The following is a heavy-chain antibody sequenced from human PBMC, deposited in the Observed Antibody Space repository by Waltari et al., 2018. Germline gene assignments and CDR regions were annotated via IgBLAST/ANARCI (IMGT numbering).Heavy chain of an antibody. CDR3: SISYNWNDWGGY. Sequence: EVQLVESGGGLVKPGGSLRLSCAASGFPFSNAWLSWVRQAPGKGLEWVGRIKSKTDGGTTDYAAPVKGRFTISRDDSKNTLYLQMNSLKTEDTAVYYCSISYNWNDWGGYWGQGTLVTVSS. CDR2: IKSKTDGGTT. D-gene: IGHD1-1*01. CDR1: GFPFSNAW. J-gene: IGHJ4*02. V-gene: IGHV3-15*01.